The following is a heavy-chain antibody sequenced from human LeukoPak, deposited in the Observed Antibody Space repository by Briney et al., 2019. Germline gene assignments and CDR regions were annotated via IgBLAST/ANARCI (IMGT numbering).Heavy chain of an antibody. D-gene: IGHD3-3*01. CDR2: ISGSGGST. CDR1: GFTFSSYA. Sequence: GGSLRLSCAASGFTFSSYAMSWVRQAPGKGLEWVSAISGSGGSTYYADSVKGRFTISRDNSKNTLYLQMNSLRAEDTAVYYCAKLTIFGVVIIRDAFDIWGQGTMVTVFS. J-gene: IGHJ3*02. V-gene: IGHV3-23*01. CDR3: AKLTIFGVVIIRDAFDI.